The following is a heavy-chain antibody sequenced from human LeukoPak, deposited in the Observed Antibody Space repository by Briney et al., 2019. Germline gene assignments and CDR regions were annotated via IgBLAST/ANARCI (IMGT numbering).Heavy chain of an antibody. CDR3: ARAYCSSTSCYHNWFDH. V-gene: IGHV4-61*02. CDR2: IYTSGST. J-gene: IGHJ5*02. CDR1: GGSISSGSYY. D-gene: IGHD2-2*01. Sequence: SETLSLTCTVSGGSISSGSYYWSWIRQPAGKGLEWIGRIYTSGSTNYNPSLKSRVTISVDTSKNQFSLKLSSVTAADTAVYYCARAYCSSTSCYHNWFDHWGQGTLVTVSS.